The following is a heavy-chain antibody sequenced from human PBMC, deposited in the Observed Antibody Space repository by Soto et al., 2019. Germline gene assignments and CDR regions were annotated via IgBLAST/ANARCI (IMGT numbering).Heavy chain of an antibody. J-gene: IGHJ4*02. CDR1: GFTFSSYA. V-gene: IGHV3-30-3*01. CDR2: ISYDGSNK. CDR3: LRSPRDDIFTVDY. D-gene: IGHD3-9*01. Sequence: GGSLRLSCAASGFTFSSYAMHWVRQAPGKGLEWVAVISYDGSNKYYADSVKGRFTISRDNSKNTLYLQMNSLRAEDTAVYYCLRSPRDDIFTVDYCGQGTLVPVSS.